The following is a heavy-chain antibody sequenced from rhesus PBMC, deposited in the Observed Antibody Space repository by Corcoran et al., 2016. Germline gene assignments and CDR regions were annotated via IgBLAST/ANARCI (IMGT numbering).Heavy chain of an antibody. D-gene: IGHD2-39*02. CDR1: GYSFNGSW. Sequence: EVQLVQSGAEVKRPGESLRISCKTSGYSFNGSWISGVRQMPGKGLEWMGSIYPGDSDTRYNPSFQGHVTISADKSISTTYLQWSSLKASDTATYYCAKGIGGFDYWGQGVLVTVSS. V-gene: IGHV5-43*01. CDR3: AKGIGGFDY. J-gene: IGHJ4*01. CDR2: IYPGDSDT.